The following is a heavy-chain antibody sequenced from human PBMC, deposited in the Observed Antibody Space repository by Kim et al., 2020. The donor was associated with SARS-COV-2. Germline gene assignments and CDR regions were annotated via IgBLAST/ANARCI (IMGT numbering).Heavy chain of an antibody. CDR3: VRDRSGYKGGFDY. J-gene: IGHJ4*02. Sequence: ADSVKGRFTISRDNSKNTLYLEMISLRAEDTAVYYCVRDRSGYKGGFDYWGQGTLVTVSS. V-gene: IGHV3-30*01. D-gene: IGHD6-19*01.